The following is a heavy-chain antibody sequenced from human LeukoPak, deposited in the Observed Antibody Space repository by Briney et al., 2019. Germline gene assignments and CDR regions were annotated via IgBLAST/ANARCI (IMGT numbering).Heavy chain of an antibody. CDR1: GFTFSSYA. CDR3: AKDSSLVGRRGWFDP. V-gene: IGHV3-23*01. Sequence: PGGSLRLSCAASGFTFSSYAMSWVRQAPGKGLEWVSAISGSGGSTYYADSVKGRFTISRDNSKNTLYLQMNSLRAKDTAVYYCAKDSSLVGRRGWFDPWGQGTLVTVSS. J-gene: IGHJ5*02. D-gene: IGHD3-16*01. CDR2: ISGSGGST.